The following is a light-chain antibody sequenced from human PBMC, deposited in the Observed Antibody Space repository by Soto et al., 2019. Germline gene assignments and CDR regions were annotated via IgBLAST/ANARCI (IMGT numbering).Light chain of an antibody. V-gene: IGKV1-39*01. CDR1: ESIDRH. Sequence: DIEMTQSPSFLSASVGDRVTITCRASESIDRHLNWYQQKTGQAPKLLISAASILQNGAPSRFRGGGSGTDFTLTISNLQPEDFATYYCQQSYSAISITFGQGTRLQSK. CDR2: AAS. J-gene: IGKJ5*01. CDR3: QQSYSAISIT.